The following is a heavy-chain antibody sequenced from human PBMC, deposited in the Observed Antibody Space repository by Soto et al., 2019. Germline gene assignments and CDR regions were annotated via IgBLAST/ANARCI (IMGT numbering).Heavy chain of an antibody. Sequence: GESLKISCKGSGYSFTSYWISWVRQMPGKGLEWMGRIDPSDSYTNYSPSFQGHVTISADKSISTAYLQWSSLKASDSAMYYCARQSVPAAHFDPWGQGTLVTVSS. CDR1: GYSFTSYW. D-gene: IGHD2-2*01. CDR3: ARQSVPAAHFDP. J-gene: IGHJ5*02. CDR2: IDPSDSYT. V-gene: IGHV5-10-1*01.